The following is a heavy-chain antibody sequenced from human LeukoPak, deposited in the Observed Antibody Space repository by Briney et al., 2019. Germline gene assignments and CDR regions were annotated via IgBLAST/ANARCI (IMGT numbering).Heavy chain of an antibody. V-gene: IGHV4-59*01. D-gene: IGHD6-13*01. J-gene: IGHJ3*02. CDR2: IYYSGST. CDR1: GGSISSYY. Sequence: PSETLSLTCTVFGGSISSYYWSWLRQPPGKGLEWIGYIYYSGSTNYNPSLKSRVTIPLDTSKNQFSLKLSSVTAADTAVYYCARTAAAGIYRGGPYAFDIWGQGTMVTVSS. CDR3: ARTAAAGIYRGGPYAFDI.